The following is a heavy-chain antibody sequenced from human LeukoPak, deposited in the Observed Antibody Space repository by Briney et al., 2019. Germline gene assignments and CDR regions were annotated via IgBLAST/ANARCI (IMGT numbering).Heavy chain of an antibody. Sequence: GGSLRLSCAASGLTVSTNYMSWVRQAPGKGLEWVSLIYSGGSTYYADSVKGRFTISRDHYKNTLYLQMNSLTAEDTAVYYCARTFLSGDGYKVGYFDYWGQGTLVTVSS. V-gene: IGHV3-53*01. D-gene: IGHD5-24*01. CDR2: IYSGGST. J-gene: IGHJ4*02. CDR1: GLTVSTNY. CDR3: ARTFLSGDGYKVGYFDY.